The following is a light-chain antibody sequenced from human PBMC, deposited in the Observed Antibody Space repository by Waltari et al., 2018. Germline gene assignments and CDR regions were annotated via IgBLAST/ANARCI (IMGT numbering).Light chain of an antibody. V-gene: IGLV3-21*04. J-gene: IGLJ1*01. Sequence: SYVVTQPPSVSVAPGETATITCGGDNIGTYSVHWYQQKAGQAPVLCIFYDRDRPSGIPVRFSGSNSGNTATLTISRVEAGDEARYYCHVWHPHVDPGVFGTGTEVTVL. CDR2: YDR. CDR1: NIGTYS. CDR3: HVWHPHVDPGV.